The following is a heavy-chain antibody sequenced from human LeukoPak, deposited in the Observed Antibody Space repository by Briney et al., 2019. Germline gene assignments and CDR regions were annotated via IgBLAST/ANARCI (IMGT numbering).Heavy chain of an antibody. CDR3: ARDYYGSGSYPLSPFDY. J-gene: IGHJ4*02. Sequence: GGSLRLSCAASGFTFSSYAMHWVRQAPGKGLEWVAVISYDGSNKYYADSVKGRFTISRDNSKNTLYLQMNSLRAEDTAVYYCARDYYGSGSYPLSPFDYWGQGTLVTVSS. D-gene: IGHD3-10*01. V-gene: IGHV3-30*04. CDR1: GFTFSSYA. CDR2: ISYDGSNK.